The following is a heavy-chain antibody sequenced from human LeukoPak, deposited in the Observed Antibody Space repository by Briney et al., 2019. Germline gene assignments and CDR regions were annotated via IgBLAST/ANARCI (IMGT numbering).Heavy chain of an antibody. Sequence: SETLSLTCTVSGGSIGSSSYYWGWIRQPPGKGLEWIGSIYYSGSTYYNPSLKSRVTISVDTSKNQFSLKLSSVTAADTAVYYCARQCGGNSPFDYWGQGTLVTVSS. CDR3: ARQCGGNSPFDY. J-gene: IGHJ4*02. V-gene: IGHV4-39*01. CDR2: IYYSGST. CDR1: GGSIGSSSYY. D-gene: IGHD4-23*01.